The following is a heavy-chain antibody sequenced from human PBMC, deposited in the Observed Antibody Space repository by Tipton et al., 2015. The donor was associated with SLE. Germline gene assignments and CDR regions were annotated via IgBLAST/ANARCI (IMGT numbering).Heavy chain of an antibody. Sequence: QLVQSGAEVKKPGESLKISCKASGYTFATYWIAWVRQMPGKGLEWMGMIYPGDSDARYSPSFQGQVTFSVGKSITTAYLQWSSLKASDTAIYYCARHKRLFPLDPWGQGTPVIVSS. D-gene: IGHD2-21*02. CDR2: IYPGDSDA. V-gene: IGHV5-51*01. CDR3: ARHKRLFPLDP. J-gene: IGHJ5*02. CDR1: GYTFATYW.